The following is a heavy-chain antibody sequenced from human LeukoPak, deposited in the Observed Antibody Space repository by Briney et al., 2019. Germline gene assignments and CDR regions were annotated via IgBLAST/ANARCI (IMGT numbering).Heavy chain of an antibody. D-gene: IGHD6-13*01. CDR2: ISYDGSNK. J-gene: IGHJ4*02. CDR1: GFTFSSYG. V-gene: IGHV3-30*18. CDR3: AKAGSSWYSSLDY. Sequence: GRSLRLSCAASGFTFSSYGMHWVRQAPGKGLEWVAVISYDGSNKYYADSEKGRFTISRDNSKNTLYLQMNSLRAEDTAVYYCAKAGSSWYSSLDYWGQGTLVTVSS.